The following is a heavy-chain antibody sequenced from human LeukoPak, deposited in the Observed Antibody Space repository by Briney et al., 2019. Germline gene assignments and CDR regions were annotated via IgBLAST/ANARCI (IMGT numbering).Heavy chain of an antibody. D-gene: IGHD3-10*01. Sequence: PGGSLRLSCAASGFTFSSYGMHWVRQAPGKGLEWVAFIRYDGSNKYYADSVKGRFTISRDNSKNTLYLQMNSLRAEDTAVYYCAKAYHYYYGSGSSDYWGQGTLVTVSS. CDR2: IRYDGSNK. J-gene: IGHJ4*02. CDR1: GFTFSSYG. CDR3: AKAYHYYYGSGSSDY. V-gene: IGHV3-30*02.